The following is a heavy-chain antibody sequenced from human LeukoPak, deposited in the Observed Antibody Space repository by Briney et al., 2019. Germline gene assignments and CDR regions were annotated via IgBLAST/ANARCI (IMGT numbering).Heavy chain of an antibody. CDR1: GFTFSSYA. CDR2: MSYDGSNK. D-gene: IGHD7-27*01. CDR3: ATDWGSSDY. Sequence: PGRSLRLSCAASGFTFSSYAMHWVRQAPGKGLEWVAVMSYDGSNKYYADSVKGRFTISRDNAKNSLYLQMNSLRDEDTAVYYCATDWGSSDYWGQGTLVTVSS. V-gene: IGHV3-30-3*01. J-gene: IGHJ4*02.